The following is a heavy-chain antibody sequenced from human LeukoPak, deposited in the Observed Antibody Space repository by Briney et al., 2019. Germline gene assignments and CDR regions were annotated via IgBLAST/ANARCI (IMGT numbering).Heavy chain of an antibody. CDR2: IKQDGGDK. CDR1: GFTFSSYS. CDR3: AIIPRAAAGPSARSPFHY. Sequence: GGSLRLSCAASGFTFSSYSMNWVRQAPGKGLEWVANIKQDGGDKYYVDSVKGRFTISRDNAKNSLYLQMNSLRAEDTAVYYCAIIPRAAAGPSARSPFHYWGQGTLVTVSS. J-gene: IGHJ4*02. D-gene: IGHD6-13*01. V-gene: IGHV3-7*01.